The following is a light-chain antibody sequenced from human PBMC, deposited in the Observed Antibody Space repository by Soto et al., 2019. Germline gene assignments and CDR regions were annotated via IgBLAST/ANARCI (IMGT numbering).Light chain of an antibody. J-gene: IGLJ2*01. CDR3: LLSYRGPVV. CDR2: DTS. CDR1: TGTVTTTHY. V-gene: IGLV7-46*01. Sequence: QAVVTQEPSLTVSPGGTVTLTCGSTTGTVTTTHYPYWFQQKPGQAPRTLIYDTSNKHSWTPARFSGSLLGGKAALTLSGAQPEDEADYYCLLSYRGPVVFGGGTKLTVL.